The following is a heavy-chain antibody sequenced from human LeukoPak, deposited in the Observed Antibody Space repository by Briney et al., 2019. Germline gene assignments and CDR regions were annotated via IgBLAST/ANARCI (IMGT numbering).Heavy chain of an antibody. D-gene: IGHD3-10*01. V-gene: IGHV3-30*02. CDR3: AKDLGYGSWCFDY. CDR2: IRYDGSNK. CDR1: GFTFSSYG. J-gene: IGHJ4*02. Sequence: GGSLRLSRAASGFTFSSYGMHWVRQAPGKGLEWVAFIRYDGSNKYYADSVKGRFTISRDNSKNTLYLQMNSLRAEDTAVYYCAKDLGYGSWCFDYWGQGTLVTVSS.